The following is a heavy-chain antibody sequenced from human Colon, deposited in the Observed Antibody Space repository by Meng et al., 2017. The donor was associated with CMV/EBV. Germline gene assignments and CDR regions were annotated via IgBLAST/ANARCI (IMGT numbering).Heavy chain of an antibody. CDR1: GFTFSDYG. CDR2: VLYDGSRK. Sequence: LGGSGGGVVQPGGSLRLSCAASGFTFSDYGMHWLRQAPGKGLEWVAFVLYDGSRKYYGDSVKGRFSISRDNSKNTLYLQMNSLRADDTAVYYCVKDQCRGWGQGTLVTVSS. CDR3: VKDQCRG. D-gene: IGHD3-10*01. V-gene: IGHV3-30*02. J-gene: IGHJ4*02.